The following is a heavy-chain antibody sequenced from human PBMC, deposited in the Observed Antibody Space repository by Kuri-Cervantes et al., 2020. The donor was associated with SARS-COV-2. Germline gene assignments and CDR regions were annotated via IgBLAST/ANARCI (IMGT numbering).Heavy chain of an antibody. Sequence: GEPLIISCVDSGFTFSYSWMSWVRQARGKGLEWVGRIKSKTDGGTTDYAAPVKSRFTISRDESKNTLCPQMNSLKTEDTAVYYCTTRGAPLYYYDSRGARHYYYYYYMDVWGKGTTVTVSS. CDR3: TTRGAPLYYYDSRGARHYYYYYYMDV. CDR2: IKSKTDGGTT. J-gene: IGHJ6*03. CDR1: GFTFSYSW. D-gene: IGHD3-22*01. V-gene: IGHV3-15*01.